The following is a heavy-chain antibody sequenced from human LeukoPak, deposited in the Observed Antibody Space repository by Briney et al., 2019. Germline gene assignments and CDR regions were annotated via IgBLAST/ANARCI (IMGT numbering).Heavy chain of an antibody. D-gene: IGHD2-21*01. CDR2: LSNTENS. CDR3: ARAIGVVDCGTQTCYPYHFDK. CDR1: GFSVRGSF. V-gene: IGHV3-66*01. J-gene: IGHJ4*02. Sequence: GGSLRLSCAAAGFSVRGSFMNWVRQAPGKGLEWVSLLSNTENSFYADSVKGRFTLSRDISNNTLYLHMHSLRGEDTAVYFCARAIGVVDCGTQTCYPYHFDKWGRGTLVTVSS.